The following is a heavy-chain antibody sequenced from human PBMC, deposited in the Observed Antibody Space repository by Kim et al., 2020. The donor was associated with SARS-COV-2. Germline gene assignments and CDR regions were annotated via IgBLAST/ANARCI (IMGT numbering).Heavy chain of an antibody. V-gene: IGHV4-39*01. CDR3: ASLAAAGTLDYYYGMDV. J-gene: IGHJ6*02. Sequence: SETLSLTCTFSGGSISSSSYYWGWIRQPPGKGLEWIGSIYYSGSTYYNPSLKSRVTISVDTSKNQFSLKLSSVTAADTAVYYCASLAAAGTLDYYYGMDVWGQGTTVTVSS. CDR1: GGSISSSSYY. CDR2: IYYSGST. D-gene: IGHD6-13*01.